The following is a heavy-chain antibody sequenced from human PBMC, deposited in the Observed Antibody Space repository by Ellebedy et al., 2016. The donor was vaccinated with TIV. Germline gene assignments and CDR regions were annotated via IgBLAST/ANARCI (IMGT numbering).Heavy chain of an antibody. Sequence: MPSETLSLTCTVSGGSISTTTYYWGWIRQPSGEGLEWIGSIYYSGSTYYNPSLESRVTILLDTSKNQFSLKLSSVTAADTAVYYCARTSTGTRNFDPWGQGTLVTVSS. CDR3: ARTSTGTRNFDP. D-gene: IGHD1-1*01. CDR2: IYYSGST. V-gene: IGHV4-39*07. CDR1: GGSISTTTYY. J-gene: IGHJ5*02.